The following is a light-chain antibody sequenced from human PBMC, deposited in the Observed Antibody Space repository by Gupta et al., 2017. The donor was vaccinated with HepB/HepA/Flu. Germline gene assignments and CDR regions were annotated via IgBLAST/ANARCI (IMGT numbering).Light chain of an antibody. J-gene: IGKJ1*01. CDR2: GAS. CDR1: QSVSSN. CDR3: QQYNYWPPIT. V-gene: IGKV3-15*01. Sequence: EIVMTQSPATLSVSPGERATLSCRASQSVSSNLAWYQQKPGQAPRLVIYGASTRATGIPARFSGSGSGTEFTLTISILQSEDFAVYYCQQYNYWPPITFGQGTKVEIK.